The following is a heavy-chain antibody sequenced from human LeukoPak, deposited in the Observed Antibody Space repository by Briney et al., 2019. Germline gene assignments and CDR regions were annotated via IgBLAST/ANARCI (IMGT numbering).Heavy chain of an antibody. J-gene: IGHJ4*02. CDR1: GGCVSSGNYY. CDR3: ARDQTGYAVYNL. V-gene: IGHV4-30-4*01. CDR2: IYYSAST. D-gene: IGHD5-12*01. Sequence: PSETLTLTCAVSGGCVSSGNYYWTWIRQSPGKGLEWIGYIYYSASTFYNPSLNSRVTISLDTSKNHFSLVLTSVTAADTALYYCARDQTGYAVYNLWGQGVQVTVSS.